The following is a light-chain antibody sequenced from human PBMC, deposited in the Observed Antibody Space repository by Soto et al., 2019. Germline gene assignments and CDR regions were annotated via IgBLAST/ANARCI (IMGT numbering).Light chain of an antibody. J-gene: IGKJ2*01. CDR2: SGS. CDR3: MQALQTPPT. Sequence: DIVMTQSPLSLPVTPGESASISCRSSQSLLHSNGYNYLDWYLQKPGQSPQLLIYSGSNRASGVPDRFSGSGSGTDFTLKISRVEAEDVGVYYCMQALQTPPTFGQGTKLEIK. V-gene: IGKV2-28*01. CDR1: QSLLHSNGYNY.